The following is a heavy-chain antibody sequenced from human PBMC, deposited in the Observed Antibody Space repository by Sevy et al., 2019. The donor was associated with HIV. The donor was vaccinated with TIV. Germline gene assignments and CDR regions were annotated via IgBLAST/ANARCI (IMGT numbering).Heavy chain of an antibody. V-gene: IGHV3-30-3*01. D-gene: IGHD3-3*01. CDR3: ARGEITIFGVYYYYGMDV. Sequence: GGSLRLSCAASGFTFSSYAMHWVHQAPGKGLEWVAVISYDGSNKYYADSVKGRFTISRDNSKNTLYLQMNSLRAEDTAVYYCARGEITIFGVYYYYGMDVWGQGTTVTVSS. J-gene: IGHJ6*02. CDR1: GFTFSSYA. CDR2: ISYDGSNK.